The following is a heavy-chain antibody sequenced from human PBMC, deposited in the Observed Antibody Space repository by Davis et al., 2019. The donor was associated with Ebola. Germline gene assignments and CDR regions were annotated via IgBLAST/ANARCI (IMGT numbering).Heavy chain of an antibody. CDR2: IKPDTYDP. Sequence: AASVKVSCKASGYTFDSFYIHWVRQTPGQGLEWMGVIKPDTYDPIYAQRFQGRLTLTTDTSTSTVYMELRSLTSDDTAKYYCARGRNGGWDFDYWGQGTLVTVSS. CDR3: ARGRNGGWDFDY. J-gene: IGHJ4*02. CDR1: GYTFDSFY. V-gene: IGHV1-46*02. D-gene: IGHD6-19*01.